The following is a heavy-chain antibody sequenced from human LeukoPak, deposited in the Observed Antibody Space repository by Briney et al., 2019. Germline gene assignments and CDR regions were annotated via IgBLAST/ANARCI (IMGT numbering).Heavy chain of an antibody. D-gene: IGHD2-8*01. CDR2: LSGSGNTS. J-gene: IGHJ4*02. V-gene: IGHV3-23*01. CDR3: AKDRIVLTVYAFDS. Sequence: GGSLRLSCAGSGFTFSSYAMRGVRQAPGEGLEWVATLSGSGNTSSYSDSVKGRFTISRDNSKNTVYLQLNSLRAEDTAVYFCAKDRIVLTVYAFDSWGQGNLVTVSS. CDR1: GFTFSSYA.